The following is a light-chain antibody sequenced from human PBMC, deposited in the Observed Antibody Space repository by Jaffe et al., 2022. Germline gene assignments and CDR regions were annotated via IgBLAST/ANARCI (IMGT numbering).Light chain of an antibody. Sequence: SAEVNQDSDVSVALGQTVRITCQGDSVRRHFVSWYQKKPRQAPVLIVYGRNSRPSGIPDRFSASTSGTTASLTITGAQAEDEAEYYCNCRDRSDSQVYVFGSGTKVTVL. CDR3: NCRDRSDSQVYV. CDR2: GRN. V-gene: IGLV3-19*01. CDR1: SVRRHF. J-gene: IGLJ1*01.